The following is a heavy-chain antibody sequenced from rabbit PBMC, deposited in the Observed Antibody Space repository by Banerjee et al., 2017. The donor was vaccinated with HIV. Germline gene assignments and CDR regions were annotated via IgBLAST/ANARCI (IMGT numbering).Heavy chain of an antibody. J-gene: IGHJ4*01. D-gene: IGHD4-1*01. Sequence: QSLEESGGDLVKPGASLTLTCTASGFSFSSGYDMCWVRQAPGKGPEWIGCIYTGDGSTWYASWVNGRFTISKTSSTTVTLQVTSLTVADTATYFCARGVGGSGWGRDFNLWGQGTLVTVS. CDR3: ARGVGGSGWGRDFNL. V-gene: IGHV1S40*01. CDR2: IYTGDGST. CDR1: GFSFSSGYD.